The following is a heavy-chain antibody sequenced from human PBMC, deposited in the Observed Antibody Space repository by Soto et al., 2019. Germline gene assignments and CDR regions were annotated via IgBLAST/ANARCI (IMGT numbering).Heavy chain of an antibody. CDR1: GYTFTSYG. CDR2: ISAYNGNT. V-gene: IGHV1-18*04. Sequence: ASVKVSGNASGYTFTSYGISWVRQVPGQGLEWMGWISAYNGNTNYAQKLQGRVTMTTDTSTSTAYMELRSLRSDDTAVYYCARVKKVFWSGSWFDPWGQGTLVTVSS. CDR3: ARVKKVFWSGSWFDP. J-gene: IGHJ5*02. D-gene: IGHD3-3*01.